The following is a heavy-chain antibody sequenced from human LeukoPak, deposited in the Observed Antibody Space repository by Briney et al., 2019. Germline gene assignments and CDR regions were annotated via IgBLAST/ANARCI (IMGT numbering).Heavy chain of an antibody. Sequence: KPGGSLRLSCAASGCSFSTNTMNWVRQAPGKGLEWVSSITSSSSYIYFADSVTGRFTISRDNAENSLYLQMNSLRAEDTAVYYCARNWVYYFDYWGQGTLVTVSS. CDR2: ITSSSSYI. CDR3: ARNWVYYFDY. J-gene: IGHJ4*02. V-gene: IGHV3-21*01. D-gene: IGHD7-27*01. CDR1: GCSFSTNT.